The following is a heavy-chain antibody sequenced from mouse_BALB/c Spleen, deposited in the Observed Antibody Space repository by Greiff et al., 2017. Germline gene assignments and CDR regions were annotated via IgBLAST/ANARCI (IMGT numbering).Heavy chain of an antibody. CDR1: GFTFSDYY. V-gene: IGHV5-4*02. D-gene: IGHD1-1*01. J-gene: IGHJ1*01. Sequence: EVKLMESGGGLVKPGGSLKLSCAASGFTFSDYYMYWVRQTPEKRLEWVATISDGGSYTYYPDSVKGRFTISRDNAKNNLYLQMSSLKSEDTAMYYCARDGVTTVVAKGYWYFDVWGAGTTVTVSS. CDR3: ARDGVTTVVAKGYWYFDV. CDR2: ISDGGSYT.